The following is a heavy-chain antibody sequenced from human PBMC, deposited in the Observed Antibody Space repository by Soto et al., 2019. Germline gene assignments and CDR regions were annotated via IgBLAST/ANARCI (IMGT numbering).Heavy chain of an antibody. CDR2: ISYDGSNK. CDR3: ATDRYDILTGYYIYFGY. CDR1: GFTFSSYA. D-gene: IGHD3-9*01. V-gene: IGHV3-30-3*01. J-gene: IGHJ4*02. Sequence: PGGSLRLSCAASGFTFSSYAMHWVRQAPGKGLEWVAVISYDGSNKYYADSVKGRFTISRDNSKNTLYLQMSSLRSEDTAVYYCATDRYDILTGYYIYFGYWGQGTLVTVSS.